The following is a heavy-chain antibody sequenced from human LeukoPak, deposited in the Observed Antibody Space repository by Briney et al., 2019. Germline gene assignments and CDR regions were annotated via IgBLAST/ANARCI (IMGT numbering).Heavy chain of an antibody. CDR3: ARGPRSSVYNYFVY. Sequence: GGSLRLSCAASGFTLSNYWMYWVRQAPGKGLEWVANINEDGGEKFYVDSVKGRFTISRDNAKNSLFLQVNSLRAENTALYYCARGPRSSVYNYFVYWGQGTPVTVSS. D-gene: IGHD3-22*01. J-gene: IGHJ4*02. CDR2: INEDGGEK. CDR1: GFTLSNYW. V-gene: IGHV3-7*01.